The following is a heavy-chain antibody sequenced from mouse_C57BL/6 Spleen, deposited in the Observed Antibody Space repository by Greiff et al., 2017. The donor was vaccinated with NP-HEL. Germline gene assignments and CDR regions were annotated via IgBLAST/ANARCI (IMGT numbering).Heavy chain of an antibody. D-gene: IGHD1-1*01. Sequence: QVQLQQSGAELVKPGASVKISCKASGYAFSSYWMNWVKQRPGKGLEWIGQIYPGDGDTNYNGKFKGKATLTADKSSSTAYMQLSSLTSEDSAVYFCARSGYYGSSYVDYAMDYWGQGTSVTVSS. J-gene: IGHJ4*01. V-gene: IGHV1-80*01. CDR1: GYAFSSYW. CDR3: ARSGYYGSSYVDYAMDY. CDR2: IYPGDGDT.